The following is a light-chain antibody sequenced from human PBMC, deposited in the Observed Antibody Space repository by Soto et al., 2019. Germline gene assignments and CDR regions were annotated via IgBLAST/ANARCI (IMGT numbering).Light chain of an antibody. CDR3: SSYAGSNNWV. Sequence: QSVLTQPPSASGSPGQSVTISCTGTSSDVGGYNYVSWYRQHPGKAPKLMIYEVTKRPSGVPDRFSGSKSSNTASLTVSGLQAEDEADYYCSSYAGSNNWVFGGGTKLTVL. CDR2: EVT. V-gene: IGLV2-8*01. CDR1: SSDVGGYNY. J-gene: IGLJ3*02.